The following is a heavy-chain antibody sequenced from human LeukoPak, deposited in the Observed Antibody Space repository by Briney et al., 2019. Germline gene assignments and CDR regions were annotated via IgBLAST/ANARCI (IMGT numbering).Heavy chain of an antibody. J-gene: IGHJ4*02. V-gene: IGHV4-34*01. CDR2: IHHSGST. CDR3: ARGPSRYYYDSSGYPFDY. D-gene: IGHD3-22*01. Sequence: SETLSLTCAVYGGSFSGYYWSWLRQPPGKGLEWIGEIHHSGSTNYNPPLKSRVTISVDTSKNQFSLKLSSVTAADTAVYYCARGPSRYYYDSSGYPFDYWGQGTLVTVSS. CDR1: GGSFSGYY.